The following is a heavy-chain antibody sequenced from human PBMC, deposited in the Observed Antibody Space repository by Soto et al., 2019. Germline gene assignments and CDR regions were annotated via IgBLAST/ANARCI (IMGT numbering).Heavy chain of an antibody. CDR3: ARGLTARPTAHWVDYHYGMDV. CDR1: GFTFSDYY. CDR2: ISSSSSYT. V-gene: IGHV3-11*05. Sequence: QVQLVESGGGLVKPGGSLRLSCAASGFTFSDYYMSWIRQAPGKGLEWVSYISSSSSYTNYADSVKGRFTISRDNAKNSLYLQMNSLRAEDMAVYYCARGLTARPTAHWVDYHYGMDVWGQGTTVTVSS. D-gene: IGHD2-15*01. J-gene: IGHJ6*02.